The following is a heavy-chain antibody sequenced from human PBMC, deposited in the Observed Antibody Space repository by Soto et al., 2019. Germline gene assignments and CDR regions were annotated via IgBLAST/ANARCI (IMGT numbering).Heavy chain of an antibody. CDR2: INHSGST. CDR3: ARGSSSLYYYYYYGMDV. J-gene: IGHJ6*02. V-gene: IGHV4-30-2*01. D-gene: IGHD6-13*01. Sequence: SLTCAVSGGSISSGGYSWSWIRQPPGKGLEWIGEINHSGSTNYNPSLKSRVTISVDTSKNQFSLKLSSVTAADTAVYYCARGSSSLYYYYYYGMDVWGQGTTVTVSS. CDR1: GGSISSGGYS.